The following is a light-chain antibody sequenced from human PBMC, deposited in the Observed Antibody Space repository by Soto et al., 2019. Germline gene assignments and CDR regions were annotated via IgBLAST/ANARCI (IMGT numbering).Light chain of an antibody. CDR1: QSVSSN. CDR2: GAS. CDR3: QQYNNWPFPSWT. J-gene: IGKJ1*01. V-gene: IGKV3-15*01. Sequence: EILMTQSPATLSVSPGERATLSCRASQSVSSNLAWYQQKPGQAPRLLLYGASTRATGIPASFRGSGSGTEFTLTISSLQSEDFAGCYCQQYNNWPFPSWTFGQGTNVEIK.